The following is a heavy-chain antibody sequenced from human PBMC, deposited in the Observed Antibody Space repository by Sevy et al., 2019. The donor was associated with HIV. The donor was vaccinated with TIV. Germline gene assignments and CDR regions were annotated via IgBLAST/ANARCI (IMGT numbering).Heavy chain of an antibody. CDR1: GFTFSNYG. V-gene: IGHV3-33*01. CDR2: VWEDIINK. J-gene: IGHJ3*02. Sequence: GGSLRLSCVASGFTFSNYGMHWVRQAPGKGLEWVATVWEDIINKHYADSAKGRFTISRDNSKNTLYLQMNSLGAEDTAVNYCASVPNYYYDRGGASGDDGFDIWGQGTMVTVSS. D-gene: IGHD3-22*01. CDR3: ASVPNYYYDRGGASGDDGFDI.